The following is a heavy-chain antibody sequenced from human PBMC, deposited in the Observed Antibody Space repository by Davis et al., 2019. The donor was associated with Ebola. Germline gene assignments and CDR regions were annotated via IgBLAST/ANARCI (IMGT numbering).Heavy chain of an antibody. J-gene: IGHJ4*02. CDR2: IYSGGST. D-gene: IGHD6-19*01. CDR1: GFTVSSNY. CDR3: AREGSGWTGAFDY. Sequence: GESLKISCAASGFTVSSNYMSWVRQAPGKGLEWVSVIYSGGSTYYADSVKGRFTISRDNSKNTLYLQMNSLRAEDTAVYYCAREGSGWTGAFDYWGQGTLVTVSS. V-gene: IGHV3-53*01.